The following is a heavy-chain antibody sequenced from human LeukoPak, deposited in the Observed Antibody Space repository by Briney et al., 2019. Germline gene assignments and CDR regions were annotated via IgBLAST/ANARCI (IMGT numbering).Heavy chain of an antibody. J-gene: IGHJ5*02. CDR3: ARGIVGATSRFDP. V-gene: IGHV3-21*01. CDR1: GFTFSSYT. D-gene: IGHD1-26*01. CDR2: ISSAGTHI. Sequence: PGGSLRLSCAASGFTFSSYTMNWVRQAPGKGLELFSSISSAGTHIYYADSVKGRFTISRDNAKNSLYLQMNSLRAEDTAVYYCARGIVGATSRFDPWGQGTLVTVSS.